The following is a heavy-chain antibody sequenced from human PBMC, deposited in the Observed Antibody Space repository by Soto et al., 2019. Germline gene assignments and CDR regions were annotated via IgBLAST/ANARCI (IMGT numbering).Heavy chain of an antibody. D-gene: IGHD3-10*01. CDR1: GFTFSSYA. CDR2: ISGSGGST. CDR3: AKPSAPTPEITMVRRNWFDP. J-gene: IGHJ5*02. Sequence: GGSLRLSCAASGFTFSSYAMSWVRQAPGKGLEWVSAISGSGGSTYYADSVKGRFTISRDNSKNTLYLQMNSLRAEDTAVYYCAKPSAPTPEITMVRRNWFDPWGQGTLVTVSS. V-gene: IGHV3-23*01.